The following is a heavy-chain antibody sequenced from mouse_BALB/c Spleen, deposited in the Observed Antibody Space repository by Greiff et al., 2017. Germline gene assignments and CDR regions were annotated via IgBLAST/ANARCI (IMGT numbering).Heavy chain of an antibody. CDR3: ARQGGNYPFDY. D-gene: IGHD2-1*01. Sequence: EVKVVESGGGLVQPGGSLKLSCAASGFTFSSYTMSWVRQTPEKRLEWVAYISNGGGSTYYPDTVKGRFTISRDNAKNTLYLQMSSLKSEDTAMYYCARQGGNYPFDYWGQGTTLTVSS. J-gene: IGHJ2*01. CDR1: GFTFSSYT. CDR2: ISNGGGST. V-gene: IGHV5-12-2*01.